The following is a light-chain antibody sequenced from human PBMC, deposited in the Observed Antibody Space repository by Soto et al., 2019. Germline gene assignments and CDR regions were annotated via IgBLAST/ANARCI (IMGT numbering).Light chain of an antibody. J-gene: IGKJ1*01. CDR2: GAS. CDR3: QQYAGSPST. CDR1: QSVSNSY. Sequence: EIVLTQSPGTLYLSPGERATLSCRASQSVSNSYLAWYQQKPGQGPRLLIYGASSRATGISDRFSGSGSGTDFTLTISRLEPEDFAVYYCQQYAGSPSTFGQGTKVEI. V-gene: IGKV3-20*01.